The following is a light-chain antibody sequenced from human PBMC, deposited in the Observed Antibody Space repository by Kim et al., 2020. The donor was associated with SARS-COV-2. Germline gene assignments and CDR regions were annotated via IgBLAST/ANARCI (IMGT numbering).Light chain of an antibody. CDR2: ATS. Sequence: VLTQSPATLSLSPGERATLSCRASQSIDTKSLAWYQQRLGQAPRILIYATSRRATGTPVRFSGSGSGTDFTLTISRLELDDFAVYYCQQYVDPPAYTFGQGTKVDIK. CDR3: QQYVDPPAYT. J-gene: IGKJ2*01. CDR1: QSIDTKS. V-gene: IGKV3-20*01.